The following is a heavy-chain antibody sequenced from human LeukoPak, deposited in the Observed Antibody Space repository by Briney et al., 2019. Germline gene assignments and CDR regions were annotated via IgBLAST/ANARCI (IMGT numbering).Heavy chain of an antibody. CDR1: GYTFTSYV. Sequence: ASVKVSCKASGYTFTSYVMHWVRQAPGQRLEWMGWINAGNGNTKYSQKFQGRVTITRDTSASTAYMALSSLRSEDTAVYYCARGPSRPRFDPWGQGTLVTVSS. J-gene: IGHJ5*02. CDR2: INAGNGNT. CDR3: ARGPSRPRFDP. V-gene: IGHV1-3*01.